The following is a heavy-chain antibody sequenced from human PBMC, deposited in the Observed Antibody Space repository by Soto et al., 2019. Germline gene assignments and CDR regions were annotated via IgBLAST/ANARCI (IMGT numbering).Heavy chain of an antibody. CDR3: ARGRASGSYYLLDY. Sequence: ASVKVSCKASGDTFTTYDINWVRQATGHGLEWMGWINPNSGNIGYAQRFQGRVTMTRDTAIRTAYMEVSSLRSDDTAVYYCARGRASGSYYLLDYWGQGTLVTVS. CDR2: INPNSGNI. J-gene: IGHJ4*02. CDR1: GDTFTTYD. V-gene: IGHV1-8*01. D-gene: IGHD3-10*01.